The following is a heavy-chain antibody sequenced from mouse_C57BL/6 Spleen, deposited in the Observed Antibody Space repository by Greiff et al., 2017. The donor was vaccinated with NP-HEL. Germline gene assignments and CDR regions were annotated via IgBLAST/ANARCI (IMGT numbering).Heavy chain of an antibody. Sequence: VQLQQSGTVLARPGASVKMSCKTSGYTFTSYWMHWVKQRPGQGLEWIGAIYPGNSDTSYNQKFKGKAKLTAVTSASTAYMELSSLTNEDSAVYYCTRENDYDGAFFDYWGQGTTLTVSS. CDR3: TRENDYDGAFFDY. CDR1: GYTFTSYW. CDR2: IYPGNSDT. J-gene: IGHJ2*01. V-gene: IGHV1-5*01. D-gene: IGHD2-4*01.